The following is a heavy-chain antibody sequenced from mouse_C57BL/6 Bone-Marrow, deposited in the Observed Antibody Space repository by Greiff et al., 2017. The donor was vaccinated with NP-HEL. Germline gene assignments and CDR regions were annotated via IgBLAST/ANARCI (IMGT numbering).Heavy chain of an antibody. J-gene: IGHJ4*01. CDR2: INPGSGGT. D-gene: IGHD1-1*01. Sequence: QVQLQQSGAELVRPGTSVKVSCKASGYAFTNYLIEWVKQRPGQGLEWIGVINPGSGGTHYNEKFKGKATLTADKSSSTAYMQLSSLTSEDSAVYFCARHWYYGSSGDYYAMDYWGQGTSVTVSS. V-gene: IGHV1-54*01. CDR1: GYAFTNYL. CDR3: ARHWYYGSSGDYYAMDY.